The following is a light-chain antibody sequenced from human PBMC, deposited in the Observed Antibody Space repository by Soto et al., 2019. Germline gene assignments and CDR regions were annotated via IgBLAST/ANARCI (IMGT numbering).Light chain of an antibody. CDR2: VAS. J-gene: IGKJ4*01. V-gene: IGKV3-15*01. CDR1: QSVSSN. Sequence: EIVMTQSPATLSVSPGERATLSCRASQSVSSNLAWYQQKPGQTPKLLIYVASTRATGIPARFSGSGSGTEFTLTISSRQSEDFAVYYCQQYNVWPLTFGGRTKVEFK. CDR3: QQYNVWPLT.